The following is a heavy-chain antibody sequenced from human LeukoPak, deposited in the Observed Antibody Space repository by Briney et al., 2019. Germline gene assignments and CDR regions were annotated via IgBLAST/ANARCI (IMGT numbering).Heavy chain of an antibody. Sequence: ASVKVSCKASGYTFTGYYMHWVRQAPGQGLEWMGWINPNSGGTNYAQKFQGRVTMTRDTSISTAYMELSRLRSDDTAVYYCAKDLNAVVAAKSDYWGQGTLVTVSS. CDR3: AKDLNAVVAAKSDY. J-gene: IGHJ4*02. V-gene: IGHV1-2*02. CDR1: GYTFTGYY. CDR2: INPNSGGT. D-gene: IGHD2-15*01.